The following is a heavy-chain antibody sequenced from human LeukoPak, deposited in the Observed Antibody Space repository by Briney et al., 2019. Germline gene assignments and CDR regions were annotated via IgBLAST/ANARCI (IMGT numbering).Heavy chain of an antibody. Sequence: ASVEVSCKASGYTFTSFGITWMRQAPGQGLEWMGWISAYNGNTNYAQKLQGRVTVTTDTSTSTAYMELRSLRSDDTAVYYCARDLAGATTGAIPLFDYWGQGTLVTVSS. V-gene: IGHV1-18*01. D-gene: IGHD1-1*01. CDR2: ISAYNGNT. CDR3: ARDLAGATTGAIPLFDY. J-gene: IGHJ4*02. CDR1: GYTFTSFG.